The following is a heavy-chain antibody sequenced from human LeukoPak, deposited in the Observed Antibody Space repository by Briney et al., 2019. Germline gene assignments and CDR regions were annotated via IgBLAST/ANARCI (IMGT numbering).Heavy chain of an antibody. CDR3: VATITNRNWFDP. J-gene: IGHJ5*02. Sequence: GGSLRLSCATSGFTFDNYAMHWVRQVPGKGLEWVSLISLDGASTYYRDSVKGRFTISRDSSKNCLYLQMNSLRPEDTALYYCVATITNRNWFDPWGQGTLVTVSS. CDR2: ISLDGAST. D-gene: IGHD5-24*01. CDR1: GFTFDNYA. V-gene: IGHV3-43D*03.